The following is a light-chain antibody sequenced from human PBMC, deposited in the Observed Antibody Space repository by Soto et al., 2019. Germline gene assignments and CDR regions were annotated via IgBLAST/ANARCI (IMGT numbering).Light chain of an antibody. J-gene: IGKJ1*01. Sequence: DIQMTQSPSSLSASVGDRVTITCRASQGINNFLAWYQQKPGNVPKLLIYSASTLQSGVPSRFSGSGSGTDVTLTISSLQPEDVATYYCQKYNSAPLTFGQGTKVEVK. CDR1: QGINNF. CDR3: QKYNSAPLT. V-gene: IGKV1-27*01. CDR2: SAS.